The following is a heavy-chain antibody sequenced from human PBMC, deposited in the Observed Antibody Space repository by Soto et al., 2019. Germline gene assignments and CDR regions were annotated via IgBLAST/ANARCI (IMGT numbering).Heavy chain of an antibody. J-gene: IGHJ4*02. CDR3: ARSVAATVHFDY. Sequence: ASVKVSCKASGYTFTSYGISWVRQAPGQGLEWMGWISAYNGNTNYAQKLQGRVTMTTDTSTSTAYMELRSLISDDTAVYYCARSVAATVHFDYWGQGTLVTVSS. D-gene: IGHD2-15*01. CDR1: GYTFTSYG. V-gene: IGHV1-18*01. CDR2: ISAYNGNT.